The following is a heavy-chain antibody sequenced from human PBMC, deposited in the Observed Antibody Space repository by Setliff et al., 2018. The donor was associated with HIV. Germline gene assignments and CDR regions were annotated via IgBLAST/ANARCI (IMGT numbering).Heavy chain of an antibody. Sequence: ASVKVSCKASGYTFTSYDVNWVRQAPGQGLEWMGWMNPNSGNTGYAQNFQGRVTMTRNTSISTAYMELTSLRFEDTVVYYCARGSPTAGDYWGQGTLVTVSS. J-gene: IGHJ4*02. CDR3: ARGSPTAGDY. V-gene: IGHV1-8*01. CDR1: GYTFTSYD. CDR2: MNPNSGNT.